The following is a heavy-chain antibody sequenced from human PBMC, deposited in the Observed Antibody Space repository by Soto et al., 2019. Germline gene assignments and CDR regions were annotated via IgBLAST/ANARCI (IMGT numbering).Heavy chain of an antibody. J-gene: IGHJ3*02. Sequence: PGGSLRLSCAASGFTFGNYWMHWFRQSPGEGLVGVSRINTDGSRTDYADSVKGRFTISRDNAKNTLYLQMNSLRAEDTAVYYCARPRGTGSSAFDIWGQGTMVTVS. D-gene: IGHD1-1*01. V-gene: IGHV3-74*01. CDR1: GFTFGNYW. CDR2: INTDGSRT. CDR3: ARPRGTGSSAFDI.